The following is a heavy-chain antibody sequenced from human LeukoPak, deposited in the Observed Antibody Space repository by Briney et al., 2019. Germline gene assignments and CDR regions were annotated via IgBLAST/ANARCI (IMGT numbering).Heavy chain of an antibody. J-gene: IGHJ4*02. CDR2: TRYDGNNK. CDR1: GFTFSNYG. CDR3: ARRMSYYDSSATDY. V-gene: IGHV3-30*02. D-gene: IGHD3-22*01. Sequence: GGSLRLSCAASGFTFSNYGMHWVRQAPGKGLEWVTFTRYDGNNKYYADSVKGRFTISRDNSKNPLYLQMSSLRPEDTAVYYCARRMSYYDSSATDYWGQGTLVTVSS.